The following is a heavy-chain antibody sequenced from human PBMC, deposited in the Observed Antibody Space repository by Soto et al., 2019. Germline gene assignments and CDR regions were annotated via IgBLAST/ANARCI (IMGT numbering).Heavy chain of an antibody. J-gene: IGHJ4*02. V-gene: IGHV3-74*01. D-gene: IGHD6-19*01. CDR2: INSDGSTT. CDR1: GYTFTNYY. CDR3: ARGYSSGPDY. Sequence: GASVKVSCKTSGYTFTNYYMHWVRQAPGKGLVWVSRINSDGSTTTYADSVKGRFTISRDNAKSTLYLQLNSLRAEDTALYYCARGYSSGPDYWGQGPLVTVSS.